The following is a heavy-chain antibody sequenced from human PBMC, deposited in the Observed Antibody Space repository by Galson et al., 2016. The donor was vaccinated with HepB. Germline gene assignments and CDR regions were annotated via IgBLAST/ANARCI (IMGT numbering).Heavy chain of an antibody. CDR2: IGIAGDT. CDR1: GFTLSSYG. V-gene: IGHV3-13*04. J-gene: IGHJ5*02. CDR3: ARAISLRYDGSGSRSTWFDP. Sequence: SLRLSCAASGFTLSSYGMHWVRQVTGTGLEWVSAIGIAGDTYYPDSVQGRFTISRENAKNSFYLQMNSLRAGDTAVYYCARAISLRYDGSGSRSTWFDPWGQGTLVIVSS. D-gene: IGHD3-10*01.